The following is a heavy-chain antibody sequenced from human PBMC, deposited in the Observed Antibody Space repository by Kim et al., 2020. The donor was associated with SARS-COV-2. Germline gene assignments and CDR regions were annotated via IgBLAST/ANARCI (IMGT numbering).Heavy chain of an antibody. CDR2: IYYSGST. CDR1: GGSISSYY. J-gene: IGHJ3*02. D-gene: IGHD1-26*01. CDR3: ARSQRVGTNPHAFDI. V-gene: IGHV4-59*08. Sequence: SETLSLTCTVSGGSISSYYWSWIRQPPGKGLEWIGYIYYSGSTNYNPSLKSRVTISVDTSKNQFSLKLSSVTAADTAVYYCARSQRVGTNPHAFDIWGQGTMGTVSS.